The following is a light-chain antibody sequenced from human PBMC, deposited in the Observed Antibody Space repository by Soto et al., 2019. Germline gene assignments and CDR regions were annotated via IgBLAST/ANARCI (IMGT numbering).Light chain of an antibody. CDR1: SSDVGNYNY. J-gene: IGLJ1*01. Sequence: QSVLTQPRSVSGSPGQSVTISCTGTSSDVGNYNYVSWYQQHPDKAPKLMIYDVSKRPSGVPDRFSGSKSGNTASLTISGLQAEDEADYYCCSYAGSYTYVFGTGTKSPS. CDR3: CSYAGSYTYV. CDR2: DVS. V-gene: IGLV2-11*01.